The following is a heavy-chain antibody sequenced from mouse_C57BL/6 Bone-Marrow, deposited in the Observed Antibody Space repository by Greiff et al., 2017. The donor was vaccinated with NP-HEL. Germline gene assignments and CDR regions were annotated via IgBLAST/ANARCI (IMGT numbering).Heavy chain of an antibody. D-gene: IGHD1-1*01. V-gene: IGHV1-55*01. CDR3: ARSRYYGSSFFYFDY. Sequence: QVQLQQPGAELVKPGASVKMSCKASGYTFTSYWITWVKQRPGQGLEWIGDIYPGSGSTNYNEKFKSKATLTVDTSSSTAYMQLSSLTSEDSAVYYCARSRYYGSSFFYFDYWGQGTTLTVSS. J-gene: IGHJ2*01. CDR2: IYPGSGST. CDR1: GYTFTSYW.